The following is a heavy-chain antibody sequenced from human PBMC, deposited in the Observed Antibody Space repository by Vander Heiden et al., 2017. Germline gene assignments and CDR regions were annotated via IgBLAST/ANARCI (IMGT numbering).Heavy chain of an antibody. CDR2: TWYDGSRK. V-gene: IGHV3-33*01. CDR1: GFTLSNYG. J-gene: IGHJ6*02. CDR3: ARDGRVRGIIIRPYYYYGMDV. Sequence: VQLVESGGGVVQPGRSLGLSCAASGFTLSNYGIHWVRQAPGKGLEWVAVTWYDGSRKYFADPVQDRFSISRDNSKVFLQMNSLRAEDTAVYYCARDGRVRGIIIRPYYYYGMDVWGQGTAVTVSS. D-gene: IGHD3-10*01.